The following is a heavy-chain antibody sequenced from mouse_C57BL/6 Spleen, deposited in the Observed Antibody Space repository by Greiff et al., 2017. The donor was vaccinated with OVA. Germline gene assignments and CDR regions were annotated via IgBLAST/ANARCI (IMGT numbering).Heavy chain of an antibody. D-gene: IGHD1-1*01. CDR3: AGGYYGSSHYFDY. J-gene: IGHJ2*01. CDR1: GYSITSGYY. CDR2: ISYDGSN. Sequence: DVKLQESGPGLVKPSQSLSLTCSVTGYSITSGYYWNWIRQFPGNKLEWMGYISYDGSNNYNPSLKNRISITRDTSKNQFFLKLNSVTTEDTATYDGAGGYYGSSHYFDYWGQGTTLTVSS. V-gene: IGHV3-6*01.